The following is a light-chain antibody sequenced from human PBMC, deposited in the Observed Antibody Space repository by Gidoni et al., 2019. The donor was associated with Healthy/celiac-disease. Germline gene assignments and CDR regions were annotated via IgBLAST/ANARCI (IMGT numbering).Light chain of an antibody. CDR2: AAS. J-gene: IGKJ1*01. CDR1: QCISSY. V-gene: IGKV1-39*01. Sequence: IQMTQSPSSLSASVGDRVTITGRASQCISSYLNWYQQKPGKAPKPLIYAASSLQSGVPSRFSGSGSGTDFTITSSSLQHEDCATYYCQQSYSTPRTFGQGTKVEIK. CDR3: QQSYSTPRT.